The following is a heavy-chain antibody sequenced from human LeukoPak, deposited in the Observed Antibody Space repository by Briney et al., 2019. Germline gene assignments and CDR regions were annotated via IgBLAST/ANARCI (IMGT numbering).Heavy chain of an antibody. Sequence: PSETLSLTCAVYGGSFSGYYWSWIRRPPGKGLEWIGEINHSGCTNYNPSLKSRVTISVGTSKKQFSLKLSSWTAADTAGYYGARAGPGYSSSWYSRFDRRFDYWGQGTLVTVSS. D-gene: IGHD6-13*01. CDR2: INHSGCT. V-gene: IGHV4-34*01. CDR3: ARAGPGYSSSWYSRFDRRFDY. J-gene: IGHJ4*02. CDR1: GGSFSGYY.